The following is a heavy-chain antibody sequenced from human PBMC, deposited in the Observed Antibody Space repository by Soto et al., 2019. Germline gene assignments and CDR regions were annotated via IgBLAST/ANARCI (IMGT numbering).Heavy chain of an antibody. CDR1: GYRLTELS. V-gene: IGHV1-24*01. CDR2: FDPEDGET. D-gene: IGHD2-15*01. J-gene: IGHJ6*02. CDR3: ATDLFRGYCSGGSCYSPYYYGMDV. Sequence: ASVKVSCKVSGYRLTELSMHWVRKANGKGVEGMGGFDPEDGETIYEQKFEGRVTMTEDTSTDTAYMELSSLRSEDTAVYYCATDLFRGYCSGGSCYSPYYYGMDVWGQGTTVTVSS.